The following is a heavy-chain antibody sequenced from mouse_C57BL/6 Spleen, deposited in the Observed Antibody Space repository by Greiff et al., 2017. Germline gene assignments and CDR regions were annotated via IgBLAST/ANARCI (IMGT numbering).Heavy chain of an antibody. J-gene: IGHJ3*01. Sequence: EVKVEESGGGLVQPGGSMKLSCVASGFTFSNYWMNWVRQSPEKGLEWVAQIRLKSDNYATHYAESGKGRFTISRDDSKSSVYIQRDNLRAEGTGIYYCTGGFAYWGQGTLVTVSA. CDR3: TGGFAY. V-gene: IGHV6-3*01. CDR1: GFTFSNYW. CDR2: IRLKSDNYAT.